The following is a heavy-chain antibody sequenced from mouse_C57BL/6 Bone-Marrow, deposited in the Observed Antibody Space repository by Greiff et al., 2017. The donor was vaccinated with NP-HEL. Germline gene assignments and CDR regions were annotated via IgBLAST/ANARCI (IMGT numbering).Heavy chain of an antibody. J-gene: IGHJ3*01. D-gene: IGHD1-1*01. CDR2: IWSGGST. Sequence: VKLVESGPGLVQPSQSLSITCTVSGFSLTSYGVHWVRQSPGKGLEWLGVIWSGGSTDYNAAFISRLSISKDNSKSQVFFKMNSLQADDTAIYYCARNGDYYGSSYGFAYWGQGTLVTVSA. CDR3: ARNGDYYGSSYGFAY. V-gene: IGHV2-2*01. CDR1: GFSLTSYG.